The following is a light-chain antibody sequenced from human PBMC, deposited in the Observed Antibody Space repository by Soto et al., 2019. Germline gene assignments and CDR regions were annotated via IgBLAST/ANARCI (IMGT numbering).Light chain of an antibody. CDR3: QQSYSRMT. CDR2: AAS. Sequence: DIQMTQSPSSLSASVVDRVTITCQASQDISNYLIWFQQKPGKAPQLLIYAASRLESGVPSRFSGSRSGTDFTLTISSLQPEDFATYYCQQSYSRMTFGQGTKVDIK. V-gene: IGKV1-39*01. J-gene: IGKJ1*01. CDR1: QDISNY.